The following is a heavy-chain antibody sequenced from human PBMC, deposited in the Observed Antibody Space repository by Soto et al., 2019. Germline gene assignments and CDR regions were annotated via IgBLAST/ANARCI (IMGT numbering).Heavy chain of an antibody. CDR1: GFTFSSYG. CDR2: IWYDGSNK. J-gene: IGHJ6*02. D-gene: IGHD1-1*01. V-gene: IGHV3-33*01. CDR3: ARDGIYYYYGMDV. Sequence: SLRLSCAASGFTFSSYGMHWVRQAPGKGLEWVAVIWYDGSNKYYADSVKGRFTISRDNSKNTLYLQMNSLRAEDTAVYYCARDGIYYYYGMDVWGQGTTVTVSS.